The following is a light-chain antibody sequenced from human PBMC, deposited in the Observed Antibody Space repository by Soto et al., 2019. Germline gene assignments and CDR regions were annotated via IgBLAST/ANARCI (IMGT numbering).Light chain of an antibody. CDR1: SSDVGSYNL. CDR3: CSYAGSSPYV. V-gene: IGLV2-23*01. Sequence: LTQPASVSGSPGQSITISCTGTSSDVGSYNLVSWYQQHPGKAPKLMIYEGSKRPSGVSNRFSGSKSGNTASLTISGLQVEDEADYYCCSYAGSSPYVFGTGTKVTVL. J-gene: IGLJ1*01. CDR2: EGS.